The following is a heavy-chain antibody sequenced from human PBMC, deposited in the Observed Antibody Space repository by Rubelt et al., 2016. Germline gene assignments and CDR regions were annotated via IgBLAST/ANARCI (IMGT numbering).Heavy chain of an antibody. Sequence: QITLTASGPPLVKPTQALTLTCTFSGFSLTTSGVGLGWIRQPPGKALDWLVLIYWDDYKRYSPSLKISLSITKDTSKNQVVLTMTNMDPVDTATYYCAQWRSYFFDYWGQGTLVTVSS. CDR2: IYWDDYK. D-gene: IGHD5-12*01. CDR1: GFSLTTSGVG. J-gene: IGHJ4*02. CDR3: AQWRSYFFDY. V-gene: IGHV2-5*02.